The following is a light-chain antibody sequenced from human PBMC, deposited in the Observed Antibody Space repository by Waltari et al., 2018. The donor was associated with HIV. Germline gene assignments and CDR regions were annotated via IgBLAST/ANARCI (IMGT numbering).Light chain of an antibody. CDR3: AAWNDNLSGVV. J-gene: IGLJ2*01. Sequence: QSVLSQPPSASGTPGQRVTISCSGSSSNIGRFYVYWYRQVPGTTPQLLIYRNNDRPSGVPDRFSGSKSRTSASLAISGLRSEDEAYYYCAAWNDNLSGVVFGGGTELTVL. V-gene: IGLV1-47*01. CDR1: SSNIGRFY. CDR2: RNN.